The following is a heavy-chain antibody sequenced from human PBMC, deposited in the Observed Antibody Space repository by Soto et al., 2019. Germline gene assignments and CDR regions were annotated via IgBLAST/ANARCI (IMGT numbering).Heavy chain of an antibody. CDR2: INHSGST. CDR3: ARAPDFCSGN. J-gene: IGHJ4*02. V-gene: IGHV4-34*01. D-gene: IGHD3-10*02. Sequence: PSETLSLTCAVYGGSFSGYYWSWIRQPPGKGLEWIGEINHSGSTNYNPSLKSRVTISVDTPKNQFSLKLSSVTAADTAVYYCARAPDFCSGNWGQRSLDLVSA. CDR1: GGSFSGYY.